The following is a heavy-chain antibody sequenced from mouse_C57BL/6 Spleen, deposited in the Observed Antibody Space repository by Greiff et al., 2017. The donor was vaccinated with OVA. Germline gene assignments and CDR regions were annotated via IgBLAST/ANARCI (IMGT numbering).Heavy chain of an antibody. CDR2: INPNNGGT. V-gene: IGHV1-22*01. CDR3: ARTAQATYYFDY. J-gene: IGHJ2*01. CDR1: GYTFTDYN. D-gene: IGHD3-2*02. Sequence: EVQLQQSGPELVKPGASVKMSCKASGYTFTDYNMHWVKQSHGKSLEWIGYINPNNGGTSYNQKFKGKATLTVNKSSSTAYMELRSLTSEDSAVYCCARTAQATYYFDYWGQGTTLTVSS.